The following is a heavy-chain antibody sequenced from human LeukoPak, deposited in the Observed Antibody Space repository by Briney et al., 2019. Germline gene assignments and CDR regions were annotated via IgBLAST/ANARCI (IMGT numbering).Heavy chain of an antibody. CDR1: GGSISSYY. V-gene: IGHV4-59*12. D-gene: IGHD6-13*01. Sequence: KASETLSLTCTVSGGSISSYYWSWIRQPPGKGLEWIGYIYYSGSTNYNPSLKSRVTISVDTSKNQFSLKLSSVTAADTAVYYCAREGWKPQQADAFDIWGQGTMVTVSS. J-gene: IGHJ3*02. CDR2: IYYSGST. CDR3: AREGWKPQQADAFDI.